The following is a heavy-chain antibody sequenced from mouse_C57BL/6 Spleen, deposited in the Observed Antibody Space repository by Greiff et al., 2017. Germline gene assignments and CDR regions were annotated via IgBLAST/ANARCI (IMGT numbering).Heavy chain of an antibody. V-gene: IGHV1-66*01. Sequence: VKLQESGPELVKPGASVKISCKASGYSFTSYYIHWVKQRPGQGLEWIGWIYPGSGNTKYNEKFKGKATLTADTSSSTAYMQLSSLTSEDSAVYYCARAGTGYYYAMDYWGQGTSVTVSS. J-gene: IGHJ4*01. CDR3: ARAGTGYYYAMDY. CDR1: GYSFTSYY. CDR2: IYPGSGNT. D-gene: IGHD4-1*01.